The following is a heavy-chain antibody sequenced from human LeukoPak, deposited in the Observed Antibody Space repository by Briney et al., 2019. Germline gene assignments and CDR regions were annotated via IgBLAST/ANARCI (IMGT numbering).Heavy chain of an antibody. J-gene: IGHJ2*01. Sequence: GGSLRLSCAASGFTFSDYYMSWIRQAPGKGLEWVSYISSSGSTIYYADSVKGRFTISRDNAKNSLYLQMNSLRAEDTAVYYCARDRGYYDSSGYYPAEWYFDLWGRGTLVTVSS. CDR3: ARDRGYYDSSGYYPAEWYFDL. D-gene: IGHD3-22*01. CDR2: ISSSGSTI. V-gene: IGHV3-11*01. CDR1: GFTFSDYY.